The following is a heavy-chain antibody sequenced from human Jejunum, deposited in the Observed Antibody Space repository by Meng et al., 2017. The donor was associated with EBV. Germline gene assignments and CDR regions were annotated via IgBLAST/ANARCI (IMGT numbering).Heavy chain of an antibody. J-gene: IGHJ4*02. D-gene: IGHD3-16*02. CDR3: VRDSSFNVH. CDR2: ISSGSSFI. CDR1: GCTFSSYS. Sequence: QLGRSGGGLVKPGGSLRLAGAASGCTFSSYSMNWVRQAPGKGLEWVSYISSGSSFIYYADSGKGRFTISRDDAKNSLFLQLNSLRAEDTAVYYCVRDSSFNVHWGQGTLVTVSS. V-gene: IGHV3-21*02.